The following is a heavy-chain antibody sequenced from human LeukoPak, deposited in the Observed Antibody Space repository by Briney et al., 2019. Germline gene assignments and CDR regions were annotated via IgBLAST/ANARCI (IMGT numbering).Heavy chain of an antibody. Sequence: SETLSLTCTVSGGSISSYYWSWIRQPPGKGLEWIGYIYYSGSTNYNPSLKSRVTISVDTSKNQFSLKLSSVTAADTAVYYCAKPRTVTRGWSFDLWGRGTLVTVSS. CDR2: IYYSGST. V-gene: IGHV4-59*01. J-gene: IGHJ2*01. D-gene: IGHD4-17*01. CDR3: AKPRTVTRGWSFDL. CDR1: GGSISSYY.